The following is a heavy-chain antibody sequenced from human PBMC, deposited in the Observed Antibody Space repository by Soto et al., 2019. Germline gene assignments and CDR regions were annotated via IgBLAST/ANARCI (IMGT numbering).Heavy chain of an antibody. CDR1: AFSLSTGGVG. CDR3: IQSRCGGDCLQSYASYYYYGMDV. CDR2: IYWDDDK. J-gene: IGHJ6*02. Sequence: SGPTLGNPTQTLTLTCTFSAFSLSTGGVGVGWIRQPPGKALEWLALIYWDDDKRYSPSLRSRLTITKDTSKNQVVLTMTNMDPVDTATYYCIQSRCGGDCLQSYASYYYYGMDVWGQGTTVTVSS. D-gene: IGHD2-21*02. V-gene: IGHV2-5*02.